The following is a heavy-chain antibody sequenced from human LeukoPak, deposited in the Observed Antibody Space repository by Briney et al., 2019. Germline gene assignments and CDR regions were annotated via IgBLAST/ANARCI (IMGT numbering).Heavy chain of an antibody. CDR2: MYNNGNT. Sequence: PGGSLKLPCAASGLTVSSKYMSWVRQAPGKGLEWVSVMYNNGNTHYADSVKGRFTISRDNAKNTLYLQMNSLRPEDTAVYYCARVGGDRVAYWGQGTLVTVSS. V-gene: IGHV3-53*01. D-gene: IGHD4-17*01. CDR3: ARVGGDRVAY. J-gene: IGHJ4*02. CDR1: GLTVSSKY.